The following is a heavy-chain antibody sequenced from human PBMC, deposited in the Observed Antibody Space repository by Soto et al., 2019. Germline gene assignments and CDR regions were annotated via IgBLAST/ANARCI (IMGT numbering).Heavy chain of an antibody. Sequence: EVQLLESGGGLVQPGGSLILSCAASGFTFSSYAMSWVRQAPGKGLEWVSAISGSGGITYYAVSVKGRFTISRDNSKNTRYLQTNSLRAEDTTVYYCAKASSLPATAQYVDIWSQGTLGTVSS. CDR2: ISGSGGIT. CDR1: GFTFSSYA. V-gene: IGHV3-23*01. CDR3: AKASSLPATAQYVDI. J-gene: IGHJ4*02. D-gene: IGHD2-2*01.